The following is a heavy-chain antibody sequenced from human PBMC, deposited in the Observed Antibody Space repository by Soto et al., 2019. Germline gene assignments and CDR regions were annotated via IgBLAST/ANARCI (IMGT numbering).Heavy chain of an antibody. CDR2: IYYSGST. CDR3: ARVDTATEDFDY. J-gene: IGHJ4*02. V-gene: IGHV4-31*03. CDR1: GGSISSGGYY. Sequence: SETLSLTCTVSGGSISSGGYYWSWIRQHPGKGLEWIGYIYYSGSTYYNPSLKSRVTISVDTSKNQFSLKLSSVTAADTAVYYCARVDTATEDFDYWGQGTLVTVSS. D-gene: IGHD5-18*01.